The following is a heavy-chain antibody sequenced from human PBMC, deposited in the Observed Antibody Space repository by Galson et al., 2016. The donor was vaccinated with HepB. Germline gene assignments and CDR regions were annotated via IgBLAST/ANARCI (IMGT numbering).Heavy chain of an antibody. J-gene: IGHJ3*02. Sequence: SLRLSCAASGFTFNSYAMIWARQDPWKGLEWVSAVSGSGYNTYYTASVKGRFTVSRDNSQNTLYQQMNSLRVEDTAVYYCAKSSDSSGLRVRRDAFDIWGQGTMVTVSS. D-gene: IGHD3-22*01. CDR3: AKSSDSSGLRVRRDAFDI. CDR1: GFTFNSYA. V-gene: IGHV3-23*01. CDR2: VSGSGYNT.